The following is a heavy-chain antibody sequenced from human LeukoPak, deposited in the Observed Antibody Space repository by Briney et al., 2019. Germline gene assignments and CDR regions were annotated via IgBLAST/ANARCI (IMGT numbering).Heavy chain of an antibody. CDR1: GLTFDDYG. CDR3: AKGPVVTFDI. V-gene: IGHV3-20*04. J-gene: IGHJ3*02. D-gene: IGHD2-15*01. Sequence: GGSLRLSCAASGLTFDDYGMSWVRQAPGKGLEWVSGMNWNGATTGYVHSVKGRFTISRDNSKKTLYLQMNSLRAEDTAVYYCAKGPVVTFDIWGQGTMVTVSS. CDR2: MNWNGATT.